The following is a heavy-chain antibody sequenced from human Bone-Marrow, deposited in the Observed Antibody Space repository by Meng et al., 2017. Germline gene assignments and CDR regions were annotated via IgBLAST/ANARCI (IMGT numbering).Heavy chain of an antibody. CDR3: ARDLESGSYYNFQH. CDR1: GGTFSSYA. J-gene: IGHJ1*01. Sequence: VQLWQSGAEGKKPGFSVKVSCKASGGTFSSYAISWVRQAPGQGLEWMGGIIPIFGTANYAQKFQGRVTITADESTSTAYMELSSLRSEDTAVYYCARDLESGSYYNFQHWGQGTLVTVSS. CDR2: IIPIFGTA. D-gene: IGHD1-26*01. V-gene: IGHV1-69*01.